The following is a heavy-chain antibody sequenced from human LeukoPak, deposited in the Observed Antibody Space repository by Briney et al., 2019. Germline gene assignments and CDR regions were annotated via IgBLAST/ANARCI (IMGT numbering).Heavy chain of an antibody. CDR2: IKSKTDGGTT. V-gene: IGHV3-15*01. D-gene: IGHD3-16*02. CDR3: TTSYYDYVWGSYRYQKYYFDY. Sequence: GGSLRLSCAASGFTFSNAWMSWVRQDPGKGLEWLGRIKSKTDGGTTDYAAAVKGRFTISRDDSKNTLYLQMNSLKTEDTAVYYCTTSYYDYVWGSYRYQKYYFDYWGQGTLVTVSS. J-gene: IGHJ4*02. CDR1: GFTFSNAW.